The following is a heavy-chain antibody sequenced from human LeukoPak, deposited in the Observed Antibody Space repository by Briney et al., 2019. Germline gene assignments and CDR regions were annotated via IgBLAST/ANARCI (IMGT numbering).Heavy chain of an antibody. CDR3: ARGYCSGGSCYGGSWFDP. D-gene: IGHD2-15*01. J-gene: IGHJ5*02. Sequence: SETLSLTCTVSGGSVTSGSYYWSWIRQPAGKGLEWIGRIYTSGSTNYNPSLKSRVTMSVDTSKNQFSLKLSSVTAADTAVYYCARGYCSGGSCYGGSWFDPWGQGTLVTVSS. V-gene: IGHV4-61*02. CDR2: IYTSGST. CDR1: GGSVTSGSYY.